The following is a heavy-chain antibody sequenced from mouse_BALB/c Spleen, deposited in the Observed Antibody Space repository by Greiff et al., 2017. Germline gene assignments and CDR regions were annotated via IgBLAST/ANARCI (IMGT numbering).Heavy chain of an antibody. Sequence: QVQLQQSGAELVKPGASVKMSCKASGYTFTSYNMHWVKQTPGQGLEWIGAIYPGNGDTSYNQKFKGKATLTADKSSSTAYMQLSSLTSEDSAVYYCAYRYYFDYWGQGTTLTVSS. CDR2: IYPGNGDT. D-gene: IGHD2-14*01. V-gene: IGHV1-12*01. CDR1: GYTFTSYN. CDR3: AYRYYFDY. J-gene: IGHJ2*01.